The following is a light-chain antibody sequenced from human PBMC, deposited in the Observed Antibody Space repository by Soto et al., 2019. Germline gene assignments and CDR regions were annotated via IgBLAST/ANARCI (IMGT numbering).Light chain of an antibody. Sequence: EIVLTQSPGTLSLSPGERATLSCRASQSVSSSYLAWYQQKPGQAPRLLIYGASSRATGIPDRFSGSGYGTDFPLTISRLEPEEFAVYYCQQYGSSPPYTFGQGTKLEIK. J-gene: IGKJ2*01. CDR2: GAS. CDR1: QSVSSSY. V-gene: IGKV3-20*01. CDR3: QQYGSSPPYT.